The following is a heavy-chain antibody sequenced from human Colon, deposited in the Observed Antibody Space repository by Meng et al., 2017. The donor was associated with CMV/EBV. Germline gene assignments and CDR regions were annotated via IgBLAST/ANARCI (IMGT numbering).Heavy chain of an antibody. V-gene: IGHV1-2*02. D-gene: IGHD3/OR15-3a*01. J-gene: IGHJ3*02. CDR3: ARAHNDYWTGYLDGFDI. CDR2: VNPKNGGI. CDR1: GYTFSDYH. Sequence: ASVKVSCKASGYTFSDYHMHWVRQSPGQGLEWMGWVNPKNGGIQYAQRFRGRVTMTRETSTSTAFMELSSLRSDDTAVYYCARAHNDYWTGYLDGFDIWGQGTRVTVSS.